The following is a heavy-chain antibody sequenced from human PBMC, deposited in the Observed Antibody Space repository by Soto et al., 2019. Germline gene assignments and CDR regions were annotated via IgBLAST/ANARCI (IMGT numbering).Heavy chain of an antibody. CDR1: GYTFTSYG. D-gene: IGHD2-15*01. J-gene: IGHJ6*02. CDR2: ISAYNGNT. CDR3: ARDKRGVAARHYYYYGMDV. Sequence: GASVKVSCKASGYTFTSYGISWVRQAPGQGLEWMGWISAYNGNTNYAQKLQGRVTMTTDTSTSTAYMELRSLRSDDTAVYYCARDKRGVAARHYYYYGMDVWGQGTTVTVSS. V-gene: IGHV1-18*01.